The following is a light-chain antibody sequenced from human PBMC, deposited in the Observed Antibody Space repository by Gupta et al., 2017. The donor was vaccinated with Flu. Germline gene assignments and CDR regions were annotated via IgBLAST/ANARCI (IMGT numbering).Light chain of an antibody. CDR3: QQYKSSPMYT. CDR2: KAS. V-gene: IGKV1-5*03. CDR1: QSISGW. Sequence: DIQMTQSPSTLSASVGDRVTITCRPSQSISGWLAWYQQKPGKAPKLLIYKASTLETGVPSRFSGSGSETEFTLTISGLQPDDFATYYCQQYKSSPMYTFGQGTKVEIK. J-gene: IGKJ2*01.